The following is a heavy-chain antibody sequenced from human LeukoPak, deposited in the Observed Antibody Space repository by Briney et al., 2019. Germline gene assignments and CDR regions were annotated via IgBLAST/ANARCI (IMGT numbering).Heavy chain of an antibody. Sequence: SSETLSLTCTVSGGSISSGSYYWSWIRQPAGKGLEWIGRIYTSGSTNYNPSLKSRVTISVDTSKKQFSLKLTSVTAADTAVYYCARIRGRGVIDYWGQGTLVTVSS. D-gene: IGHD3-10*01. CDR2: IYTSGST. CDR3: ARIRGRGVIDY. CDR1: GGSISSGSYY. J-gene: IGHJ4*02. V-gene: IGHV4-61*02.